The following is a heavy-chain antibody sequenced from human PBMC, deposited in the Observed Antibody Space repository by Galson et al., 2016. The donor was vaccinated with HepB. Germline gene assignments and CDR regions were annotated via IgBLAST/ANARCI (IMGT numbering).Heavy chain of an antibody. CDR3: ARVDLYNKPTGY. D-gene: IGHD1-1*01. J-gene: IGHJ4*02. V-gene: IGHV3-74*01. CDR1: RFTFSSYW. Sequence: SLRLSCAVSRFTFSSYWMHWVRQAPGKGLVWVSRISPDGRSTSYADSVKGRFTISRDNAKNTLYLQMNSLRAEDTAVYYCARVDLYNKPTGYWGQGTRVTVSS. CDR2: ISPDGRST.